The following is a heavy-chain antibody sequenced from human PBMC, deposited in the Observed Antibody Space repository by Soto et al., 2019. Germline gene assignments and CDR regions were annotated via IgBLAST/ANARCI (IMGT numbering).Heavy chain of an antibody. CDR3: AKAYSTAYYYYYGMDV. D-gene: IGHD6-13*01. V-gene: IGHV3-23*01. Sequence: GGSLRLSCAASGFTFSSYAMSWVRQAPGKGLEWVSAISGSGGSTYYADSVKGRFTISRDNSKNTLYLQMNSLRAEDTAVYYCAKAYSTAYYYYYGMDVWGQGTTVTVSS. CDR2: ISGSGGST. J-gene: IGHJ6*02. CDR1: GFTFSSYA.